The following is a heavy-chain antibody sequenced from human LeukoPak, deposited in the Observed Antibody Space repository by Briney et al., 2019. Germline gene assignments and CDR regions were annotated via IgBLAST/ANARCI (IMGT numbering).Heavy chain of an antibody. CDR3: ARLVGDVTTWDC. D-gene: IGHD1-26*01. J-gene: IGHJ4*02. Sequence: GGSLRLSCTATGFSFSNYWMSWVRQAPGKGLEWVASIKQDESEKYYVDSVKGRFTTSRDNAKSSLYLQMNALRGEDTAVYYCARLVGDVTTWDCWGQGTLVTVSS. CDR1: GFSFSNYW. V-gene: IGHV3-7*03. CDR2: IKQDESEK.